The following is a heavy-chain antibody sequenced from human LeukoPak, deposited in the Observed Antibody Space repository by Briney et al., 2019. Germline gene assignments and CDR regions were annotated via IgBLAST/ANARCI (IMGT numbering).Heavy chain of an antibody. Sequence: SETLSLTCAVYGGSFSGYYWSWIRQPPGKGLEWIGEINHSGSTNYNPSLKSRVTISVDTSKNQFSLKLSSVTAADTAVYYCARPLVGATGYFDYWGQGTLVTVSS. V-gene: IGHV4-34*01. CDR2: INHSGST. CDR3: ARPLVGATGYFDY. D-gene: IGHD1-26*01. J-gene: IGHJ4*02. CDR1: GGSFSGYY.